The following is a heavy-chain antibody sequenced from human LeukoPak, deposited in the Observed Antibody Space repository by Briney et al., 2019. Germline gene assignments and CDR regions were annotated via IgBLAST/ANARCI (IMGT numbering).Heavy chain of an antibody. CDR3: ASFLFTVASSGDY. V-gene: IGHV1-2*02. Sequence: GASVKVSCKASGYTFTGYYMHWVRQAPGQGLEWMGWINPNSGGTNYAQKFQGRVTMTRDTSISTAYMELSRLRSVDTAVYYCASFLFTVASSGDYWGQGTLVTVSS. D-gene: IGHD4-23*01. J-gene: IGHJ4*02. CDR2: INPNSGGT. CDR1: GYTFTGYY.